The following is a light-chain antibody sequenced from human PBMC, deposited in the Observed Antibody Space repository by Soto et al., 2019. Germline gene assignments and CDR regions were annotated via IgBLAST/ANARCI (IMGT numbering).Light chain of an antibody. CDR2: DTS. CDR1: QGIGDT. V-gene: IGKV3-15*01. CDR3: QRYNNWPLA. Sequence: EIIMTQSPATLSVSPGEGVTLSCRASQGIGDTLAWYQHKPGQTPSLLIYDTSARATGVPAQFSGSRSGAEYTRAISSPQSDYCAIYYSQRYNNWPLALGGGNKVE. J-gene: IGKJ4*01.